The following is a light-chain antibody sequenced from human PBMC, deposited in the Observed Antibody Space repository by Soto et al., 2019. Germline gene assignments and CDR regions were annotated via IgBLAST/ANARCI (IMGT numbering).Light chain of an antibody. CDR2: GAS. CDR3: QQYGSSTQLT. CDR1: QSVRSSY. J-gene: IGKJ5*01. Sequence: GVTRYACILSVSRGERATLSWGAGQSVRSSYLAWYQQKPDQAPRLLIYGASSRATGIPDRFSGSGSGTDLTRTISRLEPEDRAMYYCQQYGSSTQLTFGQGTRLEI. V-gene: IGKV3-20*01.